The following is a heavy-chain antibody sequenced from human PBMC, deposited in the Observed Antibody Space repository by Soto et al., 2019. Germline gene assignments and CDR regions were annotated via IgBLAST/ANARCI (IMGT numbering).Heavy chain of an antibody. J-gene: IGHJ3*01. CDR1: GFSLATSGLG. CDR2: IYWDDDK. CDR3: AHTTVTVYGFEV. Sequence: QITLKESGPPLVKPTQTLTLTCTFSGFSLATSGLGVGWVRQPPGKALEWLALIYWDDDKRYSSSLKSRINITMGTSRNQVVFTMTNVDPVDTATYYCAHTTVTVYGFEVWGQGTMVVVSS. V-gene: IGHV2-5*02. D-gene: IGHD4-17*01.